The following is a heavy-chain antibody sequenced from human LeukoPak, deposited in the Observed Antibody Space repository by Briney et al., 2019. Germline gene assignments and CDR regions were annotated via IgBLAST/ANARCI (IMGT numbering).Heavy chain of an antibody. J-gene: IGHJ4*02. V-gene: IGHV3-23*01. CDR1: GFTFSSYA. Sequence: AGGSLRLSCAASGFTFSSYAMSWVRQAPGKGLEWVSAISGSGGSTYYADSVKGRFTISRDNSKNTLYLQMNSLRAEDTAVYYCAKDDYCSSTSCYDNYWGQGTLVTVSS. D-gene: IGHD2-2*01. CDR3: AKDDYCSSTSCYDNY. CDR2: ISGSGGST.